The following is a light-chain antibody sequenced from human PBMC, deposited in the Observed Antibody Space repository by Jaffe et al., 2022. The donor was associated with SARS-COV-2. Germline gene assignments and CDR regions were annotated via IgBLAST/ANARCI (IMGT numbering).Light chain of an antibody. V-gene: IGKV2-24*01. J-gene: IGKJ2*02. CDR1: QSLLHSNGNTF. CDR3: MQHTQFPCT. Sequence: DIVMTQTPLSLPVTLGQPASISCRSSQSLLHSNGNTFLSWLHQRPGQPPRLLIYKISKRFSGVPDRFSGSGAGTDFTLKISRVEAEDVGIYYCMQHTQFPCTFGQGTKLEI. CDR2: KIS.